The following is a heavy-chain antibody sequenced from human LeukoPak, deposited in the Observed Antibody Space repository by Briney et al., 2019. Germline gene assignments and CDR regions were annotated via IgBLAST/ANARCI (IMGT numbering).Heavy chain of an antibody. J-gene: IGHJ4*02. CDR2: ISAYNGNT. CDR1: GYTFTSYG. CDR3: ARDLGYYYDSSGYYQDY. V-gene: IGHV1-18*01. Sequence: GSVKVSCKASGYTFTSYGISWVRQAPGQGLEWMGWISAYNGNTNYAQKLQGRVTMTTDTSTSTAYMELRSLRSDDTAVYYCARDLGYYYDSSGYYQDYWGQGTLVTVSS. D-gene: IGHD3-22*01.